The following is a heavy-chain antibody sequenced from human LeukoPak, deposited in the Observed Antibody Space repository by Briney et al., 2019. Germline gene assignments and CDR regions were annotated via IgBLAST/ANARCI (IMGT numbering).Heavy chain of an antibody. D-gene: IGHD2-2*02. CDR1: GGSISGYY. J-gene: IGHJ5*02. CDR2: IYYSGST. Sequence: SETLSLTCTVSGGSISGYYWTWIRQPPGKGLEWIGYIYYSGSTNYNPSLKSRVTISVDTSKNQFSLKLSSVTAADTAVYYCARVLVVPAAIGWFDPWGQGTLVTVSS. V-gene: IGHV4-59*01. CDR3: ARVLVVPAAIGWFDP.